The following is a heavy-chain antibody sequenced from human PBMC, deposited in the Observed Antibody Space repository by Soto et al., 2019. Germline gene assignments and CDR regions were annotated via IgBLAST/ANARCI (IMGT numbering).Heavy chain of an antibody. CDR1: GGSFSGYY. Sequence: TSETLSLTCAVYGGSFSGYYWSWIRQPPGKGLEWIGEINHSGSTNYNPSLKSRVTISVDTSKNQFSLKLSSVTAADTAVYYCARAPRSEDIVVVPAASTFDYWGQGTLVTVSS. CDR2: INHSGST. CDR3: ARAPRSEDIVVVPAASTFDY. D-gene: IGHD2-2*01. V-gene: IGHV4-34*01. J-gene: IGHJ4*02.